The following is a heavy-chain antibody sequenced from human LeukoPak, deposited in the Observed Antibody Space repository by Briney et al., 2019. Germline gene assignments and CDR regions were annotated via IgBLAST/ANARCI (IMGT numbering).Heavy chain of an antibody. CDR2: INWNGGST. CDR1: GFTFDDYG. J-gene: IGHJ4*02. Sequence: GGSLRLSCAASGFTFDDYGMSWVRQAPGKGLEWVSGINWNGGSTGYADSVKGRFTISRDNAKNSLYLQMNSLRAKDTALYYCAIIVSGSMIVAYYFDYWGQGTLVTVSS. V-gene: IGHV3-20*04. CDR3: AIIVSGSMIVAYYFDY. D-gene: IGHD3-22*01.